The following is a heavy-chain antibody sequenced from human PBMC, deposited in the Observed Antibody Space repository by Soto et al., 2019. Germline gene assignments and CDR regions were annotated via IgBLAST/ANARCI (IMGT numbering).Heavy chain of an antibody. CDR3: ASARRHGTTGTTSFDY. V-gene: IGHV1-8*01. CDR2: MNPNSGNT. CDR1: GYTFTSYD. D-gene: IGHD1-1*01. J-gene: IGHJ4*02. Sequence: ASVKVSCKASGYTFTSYDINWVRQATGQGLEWMGWMNPNSGNTGYAQKFQGRVTMTRNTSISTAYMELSSLRSEDTAVYYCASARRHGTTGTTSFDYWGQGTLVTVSS.